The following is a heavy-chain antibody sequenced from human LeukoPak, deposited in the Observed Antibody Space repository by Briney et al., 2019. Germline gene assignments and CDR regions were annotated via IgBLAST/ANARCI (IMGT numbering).Heavy chain of an antibody. V-gene: IGHV3-21*01. CDR3: ARPRELRPYFDY. J-gene: IGHJ4*02. Sequence: PGGSLRLSCAASGFTFSSYSMNWVRQAPGKGLEWVSSISSSSSYIYYADSVKGRFTISRDNAKNTLYLQMNSLRAEDTAVYYCARPRELRPYFDYWGQGTLVTVSS. D-gene: IGHD3-10*01. CDR2: ISSSSSYI. CDR1: GFTFSSYS.